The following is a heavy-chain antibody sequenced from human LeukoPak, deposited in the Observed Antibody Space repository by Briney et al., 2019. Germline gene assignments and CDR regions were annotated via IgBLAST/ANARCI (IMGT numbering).Heavy chain of an antibody. CDR2: IKQDGSER. J-gene: IGHJ4*02. Sequence: GGSLRLSCAASGFTFSSYAMSWVRQAPGKGLEWVANIKQDGSERYYVDSVKGRFTISRDNAKNSLYLQMNSLRAEDTAVYYCASCYYGSGSYDWGQGTLVTVSS. D-gene: IGHD3-10*01. V-gene: IGHV3-7*01. CDR1: GFTFSSYA. CDR3: ASCYYGSGSYD.